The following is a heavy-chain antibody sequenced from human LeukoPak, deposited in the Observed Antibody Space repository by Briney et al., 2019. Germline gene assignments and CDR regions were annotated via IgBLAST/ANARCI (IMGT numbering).Heavy chain of an antibody. CDR2: IRSSPSTI. J-gene: IGHJ4*02. D-gene: IGHD2-15*01. Sequence: GGSLRLSCAASGFTFSNYAMNWVRQAPGKGLEWISYIRSSPSTIYYAHSVKGRFTVSRDNAKNSLYLQMNSLRAEDTALYYCARVSRDIVVVVPATGYFDYWGQGTLVTVSS. CDR3: ARVSRDIVVVVPATGYFDY. V-gene: IGHV3-48*01. CDR1: GFTFSNYA.